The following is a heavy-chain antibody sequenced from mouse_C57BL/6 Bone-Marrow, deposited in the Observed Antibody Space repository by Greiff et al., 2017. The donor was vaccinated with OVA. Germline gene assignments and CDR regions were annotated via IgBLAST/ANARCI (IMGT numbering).Heavy chain of an antibody. V-gene: IGHV1-82*01. CDR1: GYAFSSSW. J-gene: IGHJ4*01. CDR2: IYPGDGDT. Sequence: VHLVESGPELVKPGASVKISCKASGYAFSSSWMNWVKQRPGKGLEWIGRIYPGDGDTNYNGKFKGKATLTADKSSSTAYMQLSSLTSEDSAVYFCARSLGRGAMDYWGQGTSVTVSS. CDR3: ARSLGRGAMDY. D-gene: IGHD4-1*01.